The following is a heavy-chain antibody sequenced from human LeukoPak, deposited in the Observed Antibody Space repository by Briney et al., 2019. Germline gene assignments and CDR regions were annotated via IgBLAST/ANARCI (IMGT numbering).Heavy chain of an antibody. J-gene: IGHJ4*02. CDR3: ARVRITMMGPIDY. CDR2: IIPILGIA. V-gene: IGHV1-69*04. CDR1: GGTFSSYA. D-gene: IGHD3-22*01. Sequence: SVKVSYKASGGTFSSYAISWVRQAPGQGLEWMGRIIPILGIANYAQKFQGRVTITADKSTSTAYMELSSLRSEDTAVYYCARVRITMMGPIDYWGQGTLVTVSS.